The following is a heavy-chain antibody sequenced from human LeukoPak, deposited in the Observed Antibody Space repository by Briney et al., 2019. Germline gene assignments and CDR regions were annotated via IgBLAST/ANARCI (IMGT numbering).Heavy chain of an antibody. J-gene: IGHJ4*02. V-gene: IGHV3-23*01. CDR1: GFTFSTYA. Sequence: GGSLRLSCAASGFTFSTYAMSWVRQAPGKGLEWVSAISGSVGTTYYADSVKGRFTISRDNSKNTLYLQMNSLRAEDTAVYYCAKEVGATHFDYWGQGTLVTVSS. CDR2: ISGSVGTT. CDR3: AKEVGATHFDY. D-gene: IGHD1-26*01.